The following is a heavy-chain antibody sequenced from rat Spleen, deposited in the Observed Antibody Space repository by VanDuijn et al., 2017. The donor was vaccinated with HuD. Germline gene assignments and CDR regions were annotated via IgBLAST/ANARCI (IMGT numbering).Heavy chain of an antibody. CDR3: PRKARECIHFDY. V-gene: IGHV2-47*01. J-gene: IGHJ2*01. Sequence: QVQLKESGPGLVQPSQTLSLTCTVSGLSLTSNSVSWIRQPPGKGLEWMGVIWNNGGTKYNSAIKSRLCISRDTSNSQVCLKQNCLQTEATAMYFGPRKARECIHFDYWGQRVMVTGSS. CDR1: GLSLTSNS. D-gene: IGHD1-11*01. CDR2: IWNNGGT.